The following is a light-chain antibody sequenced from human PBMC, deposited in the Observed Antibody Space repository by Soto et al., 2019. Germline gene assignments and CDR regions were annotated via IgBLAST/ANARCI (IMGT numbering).Light chain of an antibody. J-gene: IGKJ2*01. CDR1: QSVRSSF. Sequence: EIVLTQSPGTLSLSPGERATLSCRASQSVRSSFLAWYQQKPGQAPRLLIYGASSRTTGISDRFSGSGSGTDFTLTISRLDPEDSAVYYCQQYGSSLYTFGQGTKLEIK. CDR3: QQYGSSLYT. V-gene: IGKV3-20*01. CDR2: GAS.